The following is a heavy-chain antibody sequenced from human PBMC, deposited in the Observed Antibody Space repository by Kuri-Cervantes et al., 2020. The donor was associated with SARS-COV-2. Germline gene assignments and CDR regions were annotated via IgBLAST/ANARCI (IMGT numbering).Heavy chain of an antibody. J-gene: IGHJ3*02. V-gene: IGHV3-74*01. CDR1: GFTFSSYW. D-gene: IGHD6-13*01. CDR2: INPDGSYT. CDR3: AKFYHSSSWYGDAFDI. Sequence: GESLKISCAASGFTFSSYWMHWVRQAPGKGLVWVSRINPDGSYTNNADSVKGRFTLSRDNAKNMLFLQMNSLRAEDTAVYYCAKFYHSSSWYGDAFDIWGQGTMVTVSS.